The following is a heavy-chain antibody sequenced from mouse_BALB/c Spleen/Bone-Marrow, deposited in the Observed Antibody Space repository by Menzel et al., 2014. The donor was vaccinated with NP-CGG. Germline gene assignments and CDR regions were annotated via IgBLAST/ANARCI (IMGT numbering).Heavy chain of an antibody. D-gene: IGHD2-12*01. J-gene: IGHJ4*01. CDR3: TRSELRRGGYALDY. CDR2: ISSSNGRS. CDR1: GYSFTSYW. V-gene: IGHV1S81*02. Sequence: VQLQQSRAELVKPGASVKLSCKASGYSFTSYWMHWVKQRPGQGLEWIGEISSSNGRSNYNEKFKSKATVTVDKSSSTAYMQLSGLTSEDSAFYYCTRSELRRGGYALDYWGLGTSVTVSS.